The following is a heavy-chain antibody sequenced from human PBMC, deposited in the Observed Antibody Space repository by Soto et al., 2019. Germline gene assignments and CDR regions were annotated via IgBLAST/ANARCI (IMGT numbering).Heavy chain of an antibody. D-gene: IGHD3-9*01. CDR3: ARHTRAISILDL. J-gene: IGHJ4*02. Sequence: SETLSLTCTVSGGSISSSSYYWGWIRQPPGKGLEWIGSIYYSGSTYYNPSLKSRVTISVDTSKNQFSLKLSSVTAADTAVYYCARHTRAISILDLWGQGTLVTVSS. CDR1: GGSISSSSYY. V-gene: IGHV4-39*01. CDR2: IYYSGST.